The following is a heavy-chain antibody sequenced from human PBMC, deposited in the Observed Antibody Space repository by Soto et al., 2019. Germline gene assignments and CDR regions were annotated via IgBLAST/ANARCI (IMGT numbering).Heavy chain of an antibody. D-gene: IGHD3-3*01. V-gene: IGHV1-69*13. J-gene: IGHJ6*03. Sequence: SVKVSCKASGGTFSSYAISWVRQAPGQGLEWMGGIIPIFGTANYAQKFQGRVTITADESTGTAYMELSSLRSEDTAVYYCAKVGFGVVIMAGRSMDVWGKGTTVTVSS. CDR1: GGTFSSYA. CDR2: IIPIFGTA. CDR3: AKVGFGVVIMAGRSMDV.